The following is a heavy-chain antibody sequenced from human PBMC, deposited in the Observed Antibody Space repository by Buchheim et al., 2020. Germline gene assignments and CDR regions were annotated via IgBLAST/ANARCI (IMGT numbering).Heavy chain of an antibody. CDR3: ASVNNWDLFEN. CDR1: GYTFTTYD. D-gene: IGHD1-20*01. J-gene: IGHJ4*02. CDR2: MNPNNGNT. V-gene: IGHV1-8*01. Sequence: QVQLVQSGAEVKKPGASVKVSCKASGYTFTTYDINWVRQATGQGLEWMGWMNPNNGNTHYAQRFQGRVTMTRNTSISTAYMELSSLTSDDTVVYYGASVNNWDLFENWGQGTL.